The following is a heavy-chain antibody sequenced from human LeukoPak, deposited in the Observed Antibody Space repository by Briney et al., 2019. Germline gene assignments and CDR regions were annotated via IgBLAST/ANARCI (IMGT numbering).Heavy chain of an antibody. CDR1: GFTFSSYA. V-gene: IGHV3-64*01. CDR2: ISSNGGST. Sequence: GGSLRLSCAASGFTFSSYAMHWVRQAPGKGLEYVSAISSNGGSTYYANSVKGRFTISRDNSKNTLYLQMGSLRAEDMAVYYCAREGIGTYYYDSSGYFDYWGQGTLVTVSS. CDR3: AREGIGTYYYDSSGYFDY. J-gene: IGHJ4*02. D-gene: IGHD3-22*01.